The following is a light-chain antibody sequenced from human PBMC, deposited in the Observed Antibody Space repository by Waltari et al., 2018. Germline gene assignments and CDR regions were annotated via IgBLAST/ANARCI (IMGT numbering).Light chain of an antibody. CDR3: QTGGHGTWV. Sequence: QLVLTQSPSASASLGASVKLTCTLSSGHSSNVIAWLQQQPEKGPRYLMKVNSDGSHRKGDEIPDRFSGSSSGAERYLTIFNLQSEDEADYYCQTGGHGTWVFGGGTKLTVL. CDR1: SGHSSNV. CDR2: VNSDGSH. V-gene: IGLV4-69*01. J-gene: IGLJ3*02.